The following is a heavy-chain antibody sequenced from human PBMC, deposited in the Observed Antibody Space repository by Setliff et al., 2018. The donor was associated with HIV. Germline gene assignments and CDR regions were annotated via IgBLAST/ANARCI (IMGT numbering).Heavy chain of an antibody. CDR3: ATPHREREDDAFDI. CDR2: MYPNGRT. V-gene: IGHV4-38-2*02. Sequence: SETLSLTCNVSGFSIGNFYYWGWVRQPPGKGLEWVGSMYPNGRTYYNPPVKSRVTISVDTSKNQFFLKLSSVTAADTAMYYCATPHREREDDAFDIWGQGTKVTVSS. D-gene: IGHD1-1*01. J-gene: IGHJ3*02. CDR1: GFSIGNFYY.